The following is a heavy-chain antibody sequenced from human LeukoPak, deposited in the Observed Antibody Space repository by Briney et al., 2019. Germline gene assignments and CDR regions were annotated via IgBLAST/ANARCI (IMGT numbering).Heavy chain of an antibody. CDR2: LYSSGRT. D-gene: IGHD3/OR15-3a*01. J-gene: IGHJ4*02. CDR3: ARRTPGPQLDEYVAYYFDL. Sequence: SETLSLTCTVSGGSITTDCWIWIRQPPGKGLEWIAYLYSSGRTKYNPSLKSRGPISVDPSKNQLSLELNSVTAADTAVYYCARRTPGPQLDEYVAYYFDLWGQGTLVTVSS. CDR1: GGSITTDC. V-gene: IGHV4-4*09.